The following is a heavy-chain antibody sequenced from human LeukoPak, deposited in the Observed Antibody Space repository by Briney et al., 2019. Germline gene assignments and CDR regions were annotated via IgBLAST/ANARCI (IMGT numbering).Heavy chain of an antibody. V-gene: IGHV3-30*04. Sequence: GRSLRLSCAASGFTFSSYAMHWVRQAPGKGLGWVAVISYDGSNKYYADSVKGRFTISRDNSKNTLYLQMNSLRAEDTAVYYCARDPLGDSTYYFDYWGQGTLVTVSS. CDR3: ARDPLGDSTYYFDY. CDR1: GFTFSSYA. J-gene: IGHJ4*02. D-gene: IGHD2-21*01. CDR2: ISYDGSNK.